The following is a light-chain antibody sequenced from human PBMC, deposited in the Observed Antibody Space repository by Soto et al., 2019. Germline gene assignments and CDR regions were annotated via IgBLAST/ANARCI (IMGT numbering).Light chain of an antibody. J-gene: IGLJ3*02. V-gene: IGLV1-44*01. CDR3: AAWDDSLDGPV. CDR2: SNN. CDR1: SSNIGSNT. Sequence: QSVLTQPPSASGAPGQRVTISCSGSSSNIGSNTVNWYQQFPGTAPRVLMYSNNQRPSGVPDRFSGSKSGTSVFLAISGLQSDDEADYYCAAWDDSLDGPVFGGGTKVT.